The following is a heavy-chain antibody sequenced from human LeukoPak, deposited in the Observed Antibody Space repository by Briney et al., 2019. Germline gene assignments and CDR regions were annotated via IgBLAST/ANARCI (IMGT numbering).Heavy chain of an antibody. Sequence: GGSLRLSCAASGFTFSSYWMSWVRQAPGKGLEWVANIKQDGSEKYYVDSVKGRFTISRDNAKNSLYLQMNSLRAEDTALYYCASHGGYSSGWFFDYWGQGTLVTVSS. D-gene: IGHD6-19*01. CDR3: ASHGGYSSGWFFDY. V-gene: IGHV3-7*01. CDR1: GFTFSSYW. CDR2: IKQDGSEK. J-gene: IGHJ4*02.